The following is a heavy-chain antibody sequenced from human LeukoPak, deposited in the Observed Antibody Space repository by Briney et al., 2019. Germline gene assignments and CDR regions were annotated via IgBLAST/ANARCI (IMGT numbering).Heavy chain of an antibody. V-gene: IGHV1-18*01. CDR1: GYTFTSYG. D-gene: IGHD6-13*01. CDR2: ISAYNGNT. Sequence: GASVKVSCKASGYTFTSYGISWVRQAPGQGLEWMGWISAYNGNTNYAQKRQGRVTMTTDTSTSTAYMELRSLRSDDTAVYYCVRRRYSSSWYATNYYYYYMDVWGKGTTVTVSS. J-gene: IGHJ6*03. CDR3: VRRRYSSSWYATNYYYYYMDV.